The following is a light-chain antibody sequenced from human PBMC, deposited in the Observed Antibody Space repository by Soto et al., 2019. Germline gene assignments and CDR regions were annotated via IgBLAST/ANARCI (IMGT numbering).Light chain of an antibody. CDR3: QQYGSSPLT. Sequence: EVVLTQSPGTLSLSPGERATLSCSASQSVSSSYLAWYQQKPGQAPRLLIYGASSRATGIPDRFSGSGSGTDFTLTISRLEPEDFAVYYCQQYGSSPLTFGGGTRWIS. CDR1: QSVSSSY. V-gene: IGKV3-20*01. J-gene: IGKJ4*01. CDR2: GAS.